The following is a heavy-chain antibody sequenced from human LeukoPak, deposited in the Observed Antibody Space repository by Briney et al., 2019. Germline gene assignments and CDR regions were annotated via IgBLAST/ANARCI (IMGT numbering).Heavy chain of an antibody. J-gene: IGHJ4*02. CDR2: IYYSGST. D-gene: IGHD6-19*01. CDR1: GGSLSSYY. V-gene: IGHV4-59*07. Sequence: ADTLSLLCTVSGGSLSSYYWRWIRPPPRKGLEWIGYIYYSGSTNYNPSLKSRVTISVDTSKNQFSLKLSSVTAADTAVYYCARAYSSGWYIDYWGQGTLVTVSS. CDR3: ARAYSSGWYIDY.